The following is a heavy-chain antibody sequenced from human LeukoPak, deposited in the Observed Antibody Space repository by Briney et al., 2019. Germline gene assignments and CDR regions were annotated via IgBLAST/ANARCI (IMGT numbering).Heavy chain of an antibody. CDR3: TRRKVGDTEYDY. D-gene: IGHD1-26*01. Sequence: GGSLRLSCAASGFTFEDYGMSWVRRAPGKGLEWVSGINWNGGSTGYADSVKGRFTISRDNAKNFLYLQMNSLRAEDTALYYCTRRKVGDTEYDYWGKGTLVTVSS. J-gene: IGHJ4*02. V-gene: IGHV3-20*04. CDR1: GFTFEDYG. CDR2: INWNGGST.